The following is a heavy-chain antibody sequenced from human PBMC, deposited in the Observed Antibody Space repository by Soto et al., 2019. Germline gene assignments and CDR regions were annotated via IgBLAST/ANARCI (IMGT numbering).Heavy chain of an antibody. J-gene: IGHJ4*02. D-gene: IGHD5-12*01. Sequence: ASVKVSCKASGYTFTSYDINWVRQATGQGLEWMGWMNPNSGNTGYAQKFQGRVTMTRNTSISTAYMELSSLRSEDTAVYYCATLSNSGYDPGHQPFDYWGQGTLVTVSS. V-gene: IGHV1-8*01. CDR2: MNPNSGNT. CDR3: ATLSNSGYDPGHQPFDY. CDR1: GYTFTSYD.